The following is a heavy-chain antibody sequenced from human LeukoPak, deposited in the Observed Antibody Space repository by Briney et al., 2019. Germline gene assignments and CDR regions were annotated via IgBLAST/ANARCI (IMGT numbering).Heavy chain of an antibody. V-gene: IGHV3-74*01. CDR2: INSDGSST. CDR3: ARGRFYDLWDYCLDY. CDR1: GFTFSSYW. J-gene: IGHJ4*02. Sequence: GGSLRLSCAASGFTFSSYWMHWVRQAPGKGLVWVSRINSDGSSTNYAGFVKGRFTISRDNAKNTLYLQMNSLRAEDTAVYYCARGRFYDLWDYCLDYWGQGTLVTVSS. D-gene: IGHD2/OR15-2a*01.